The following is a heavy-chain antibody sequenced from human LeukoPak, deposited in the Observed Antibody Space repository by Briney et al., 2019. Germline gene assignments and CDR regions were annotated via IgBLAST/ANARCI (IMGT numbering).Heavy chain of an antibody. CDR3: ARRRRIVGATPGAFDI. CDR1: GGSISTYQ. Sequence: PSETLSLTCNVSGGSISTYQWSWIRQPPGKGLEWIGNIYKSGSTNYNPSLKSRVTISIDTSEKQFSLRLSSVTAADTAVYYCARRRRIVGATPGAFDIWGQGTMVTVSS. V-gene: IGHV4-59*12. D-gene: IGHD1-26*01. CDR2: IYKSGST. J-gene: IGHJ3*02.